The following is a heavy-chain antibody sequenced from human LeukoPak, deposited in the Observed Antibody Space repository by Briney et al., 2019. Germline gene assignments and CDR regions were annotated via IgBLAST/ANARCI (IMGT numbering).Heavy chain of an antibody. CDR3: ASAGDGYNFRLFDY. Sequence: GGSLRLSCAASGFTFSSYWMSWVRQAPGKGLEWVANIKQDGSEKYYVDSVKGRFTISRDNAKNSLYLQMNSLRAEDTAVYYCASAGDGYNFRLFDYWGQGTLVTVSS. CDR2: IKQDGSEK. CDR1: GFTFSSYW. J-gene: IGHJ4*02. V-gene: IGHV3-7*01. D-gene: IGHD5-24*01.